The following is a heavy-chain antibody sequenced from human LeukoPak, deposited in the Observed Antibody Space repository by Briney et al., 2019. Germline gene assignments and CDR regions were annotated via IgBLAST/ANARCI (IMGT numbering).Heavy chain of an antibody. CDR3: ARGSTARYYYDSSGYYRGAVDY. V-gene: IGHV1-3*01. J-gene: IGHJ4*02. D-gene: IGHD3-22*01. CDR2: INAGNGNT. Sequence: ASVKVSCKASGYTFTSYAMHWVRQAPGQRLEWMGWINAGNGNTKYSQEFQGRVTMTTDTSTSTAYMELRSLRSDDTAVYYCARGSTARYYYDSSGYYRGAVDYWGQGTLVTISS. CDR1: GYTFTSYA.